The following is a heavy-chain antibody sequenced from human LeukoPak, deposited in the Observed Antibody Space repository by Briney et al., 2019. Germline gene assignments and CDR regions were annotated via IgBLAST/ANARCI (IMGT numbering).Heavy chain of an antibody. CDR3: ARVEDYDILTGFDY. CDR2: ISSSDGTI. D-gene: IGHD3-9*01. J-gene: IGHJ4*02. V-gene: IGHV3-48*03. CDR1: GFTFSSYE. Sequence: PGGSLRLSCAASGFTFSSYEMNWVRQAPGKGLEWVSYISSSDGTIYYADSVKGRFTISRDNAKNSLYLQMNSLRAEDTAVYYCARVEDYDILTGFDYWGQGTLVTVSS.